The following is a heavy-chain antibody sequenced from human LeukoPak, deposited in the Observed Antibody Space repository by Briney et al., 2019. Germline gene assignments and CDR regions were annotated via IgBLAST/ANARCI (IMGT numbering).Heavy chain of an antibody. CDR2: IKQDGSEK. Sequence: PGGSLRLSCAASGFTFSSYWMSWVRQAPGKGRERLANIKQDGSEKYYVDSVKGRFTISRDNAKNSLYLQMNSLKAEDTAVYYCARDHTVGQWPTHFDYWGQGTLVTVSS. V-gene: IGHV3-7*01. CDR1: GFTFSSYW. J-gene: IGHJ4*02. D-gene: IGHD6-19*01. CDR3: ARDHTVGQWPTHFDY.